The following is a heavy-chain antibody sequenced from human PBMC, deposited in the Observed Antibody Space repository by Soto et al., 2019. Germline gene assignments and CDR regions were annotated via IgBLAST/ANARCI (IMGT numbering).Heavy chain of an antibody. CDR2: IYDGGAT. D-gene: IGHD7-27*01. Sequence: QVQLQESGPRLVKPSETLILTCTVSGGSTSSGGYSWSWIRQPPDKGLEWIGHIYDGGATYNNPSLKGRXTXSXXTSKTQFSLKLNSVSAADTAVYYCARGPSGDKVDYWGQGILVTVSS. CDR3: ARGPSGDKVDY. V-gene: IGHV4-30-4*01. CDR1: GGSTSSGGYS. J-gene: IGHJ4*02.